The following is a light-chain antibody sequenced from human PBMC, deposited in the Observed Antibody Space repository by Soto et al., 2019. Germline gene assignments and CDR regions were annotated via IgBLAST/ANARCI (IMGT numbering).Light chain of an antibody. Sequence: QSALTQPPSASGSPGQSVTISCTGTSSDVGGYNYVSWYQQHPGKAPKLMIHEVTKRPSGVPDRFSGSKSGNTASLTVSGLQAEDEAEYYCSSYTNINTRACVFGTGTKLTVL. V-gene: IGLV2-8*01. J-gene: IGLJ1*01. CDR1: SSDVGGYNY. CDR3: SSYTNINTRACV. CDR2: EVT.